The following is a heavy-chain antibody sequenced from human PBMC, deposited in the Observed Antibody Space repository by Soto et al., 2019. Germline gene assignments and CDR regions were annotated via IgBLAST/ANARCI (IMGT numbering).Heavy chain of an antibody. V-gene: IGHV5-10-1*01. D-gene: IGHD3-10*01. J-gene: IGHJ6*02. Sequence: GESLKISCKGSGYSFTSYWISWVRQMPGKGLEWMGRIDPSDSYTNYSPSFQGHVTISADKSISTAYLQWSSLKASDTAMYYCARFPFISGIIYYHYRMDVWGQGTTVPVSS. CDR3: ARFPFISGIIYYHYRMDV. CDR2: IDPSDSYT. CDR1: GYSFTSYW.